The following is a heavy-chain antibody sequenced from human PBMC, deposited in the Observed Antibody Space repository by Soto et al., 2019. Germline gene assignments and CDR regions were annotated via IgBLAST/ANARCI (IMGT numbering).Heavy chain of an antibody. V-gene: IGHV4-31*03. CDR2: IYYSGST. Sequence: QVQLQESGPGLVKPSQTLSLTCTVSGGSISSGGYYWSWIRQHPGKGLEGIGYIYYSGSTYYNPSLKSRVTITVNTSRNQFTLKLSSVPAAATAVYYCARTPYYYGSGSYYPDYYYYGMDVWGQGTTVTVSS. D-gene: IGHD3-10*01. CDR3: ARTPYYYGSGSYYPDYYYYGMDV. CDR1: GGSISSGGYY. J-gene: IGHJ6*02.